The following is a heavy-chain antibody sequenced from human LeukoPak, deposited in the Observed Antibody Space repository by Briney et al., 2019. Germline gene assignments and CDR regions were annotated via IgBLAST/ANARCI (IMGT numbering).Heavy chain of an antibody. CDR2: ISYDGSNK. Sequence: GGSLRLSCAASGFTFSSYAMHWVRQAPGKGLEWVAVISYDGSNKYYADSVKGRFTISRDNSKNTLYLQMNSLRAEDTAVYYCARVTQVQTAESSIEGAFDIWGQGTMVTVSS. CDR3: ARVTQVQTAESSIEGAFDI. CDR1: GFTFSSYA. D-gene: IGHD6-6*01. V-gene: IGHV3-30-3*01. J-gene: IGHJ3*02.